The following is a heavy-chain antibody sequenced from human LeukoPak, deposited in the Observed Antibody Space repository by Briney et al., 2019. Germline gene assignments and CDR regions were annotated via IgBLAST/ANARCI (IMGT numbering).Heavy chain of an antibody. CDR1: GGSINSRSYY. V-gene: IGHV4-31*03. CDR3: ARDAYYYDSSGYYYVDY. J-gene: IGHJ4*02. CDR2: IYYSGST. Sequence: SETLSLTCTVSGGSINSRSYYWSWIRQHPGKGLEWIGYIYYSGSTYYNPSLKSRVTISVDTSKNQFSLKLSSVTAADTAVYYCARDAYYYDSSGYYYVDYWGQGTLVTVSS. D-gene: IGHD3-22*01.